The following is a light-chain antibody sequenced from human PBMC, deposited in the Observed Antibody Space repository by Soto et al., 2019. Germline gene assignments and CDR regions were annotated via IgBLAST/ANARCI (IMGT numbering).Light chain of an antibody. CDR2: DAS. J-gene: IGKJ1*01. CDR3: QQYNSYPWT. V-gene: IGKV1-5*01. Sequence: DLQMPQSRSTLSASVGASSPITGRASQSISSWLAWYQQKPGKAPKLLIYDASSLESGVPSRFSGSGSGTEFTLTISSLQPDDFATYYCQQYNSYPWTFGQGTKVDIK. CDR1: QSISSW.